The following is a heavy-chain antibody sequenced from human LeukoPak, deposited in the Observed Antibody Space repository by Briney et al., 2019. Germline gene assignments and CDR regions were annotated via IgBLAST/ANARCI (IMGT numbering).Heavy chain of an antibody. Sequence: GGSLRLSCAASGFTFSSYAMSWVRQAPGKGLEWVSAISGSGGSTYYADSVKGRFTISGDNSKNTLYLQMNSLRAEDTAVYYCAKDQDIVATIGAFDYWGQGTLVTVSS. J-gene: IGHJ4*02. CDR3: AKDQDIVATIGAFDY. D-gene: IGHD5-12*01. CDR1: GFTFSSYA. CDR2: ISGSGGST. V-gene: IGHV3-23*01.